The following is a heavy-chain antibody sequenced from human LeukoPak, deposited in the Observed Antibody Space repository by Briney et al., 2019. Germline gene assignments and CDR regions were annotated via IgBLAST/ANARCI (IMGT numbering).Heavy chain of an antibody. CDR2: ISGSGGST. CDR3: TKGTIWLPLDY. J-gene: IGHJ4*02. Sequence: GGSLRLSCAASGFTFSSYAMSWVRQAPGKGLEWVSAISGSGGSTYYAGSVKGRFTISRDNSKNTLYLQTNSLRAEDTAVYYCTKGTIWLPLDYWGQGTLVTVSS. CDR1: GFTFSSYA. V-gene: IGHV3-23*01. D-gene: IGHD5-18*01.